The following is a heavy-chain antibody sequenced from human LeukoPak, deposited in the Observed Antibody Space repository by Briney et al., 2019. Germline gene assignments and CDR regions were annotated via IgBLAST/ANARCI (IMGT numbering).Heavy chain of an antibody. CDR1: GGSISSSSYY. D-gene: IGHD4-17*01. J-gene: IGHJ4*02. CDR2: IYYSGST. Sequence: SETLSLTCTVSGGSISSSSYYWGWIRQPPGKGLEWIGSIYYSGSTYYNPSLKSRVTISVDTSKNQFSLKLSSVTAADTAVYYCARDGMNGDYVAYWGQGTLVTVSS. V-gene: IGHV4-39*07. CDR3: ARDGMNGDYVAY.